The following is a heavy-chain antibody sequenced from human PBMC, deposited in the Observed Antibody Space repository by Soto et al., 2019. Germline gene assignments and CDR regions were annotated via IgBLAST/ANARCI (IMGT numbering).Heavy chain of an antibody. D-gene: IGHD6-19*01. CDR1: GFSLSTSGLG. V-gene: IGHV2-5*01. CDR2: IYWNDDK. Sequence: QITLKESGPTLVRPTQTLTLTCTFSGFSLSTSGLGVGWIRQPPGKDLEWLALIYWNDDKRYSPSLKARLTITKDTSKSQVVLTMTNMDPVDTATYYCAHRPSGWYLFDYWGQGTLVTVSS. J-gene: IGHJ4*02. CDR3: AHRPSGWYLFDY.